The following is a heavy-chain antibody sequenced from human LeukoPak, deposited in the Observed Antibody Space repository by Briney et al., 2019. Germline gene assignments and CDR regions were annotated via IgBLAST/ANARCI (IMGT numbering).Heavy chain of an antibody. D-gene: IGHD5-12*01. V-gene: IGHV4-39*01. CDR2: NYYRGSI. J-gene: IGHJ4*02. Sequence: SETLSLTCTVSGGSLSSGSYFWGWIRQPPGKGLEWIGSNYYRGSIYYRLTLKSQVTISVDTSKMQFSMELSTVADADTDVYYCARHNSGPARLDYWCQGT. CDR1: GGSLSSGSYF. CDR3: ARHNSGPARLDY.